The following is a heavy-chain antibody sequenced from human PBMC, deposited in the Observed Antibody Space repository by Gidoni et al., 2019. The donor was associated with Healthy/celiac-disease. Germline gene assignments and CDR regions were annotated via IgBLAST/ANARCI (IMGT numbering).Heavy chain of an antibody. V-gene: IGHV3-30*18. Sequence: QVQLVESGGGVVQPGRSVRLSCAAAGFTFSSYGMPWVRQAPGKGLEWGAVISYDGSNKYYADSVKGRFTISRDNSKNTLYLQMNSLRAEDTAVYYCAKDFEYSSSSGYFDYWGQGTLVTVSS. CDR2: ISYDGSNK. J-gene: IGHJ4*02. D-gene: IGHD6-6*01. CDR1: GFTFSSYG. CDR3: AKDFEYSSSSGYFDY.